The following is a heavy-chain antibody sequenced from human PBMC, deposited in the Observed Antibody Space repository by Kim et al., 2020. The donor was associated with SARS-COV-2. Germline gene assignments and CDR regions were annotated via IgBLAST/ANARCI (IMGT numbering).Heavy chain of an antibody. J-gene: IGHJ4*02. CDR2: INHSGST. D-gene: IGHD1-26*01. CDR3: ARGLTWFHGSFDY. CDR1: GGSFSGYY. V-gene: IGHV4-34*01. Sequence: SETLSLTCAVYGGSFSGYYWSWIRQPPGKGLEWIGEINHSGSTNYNPSLKSRVTISVDTSKNQFSLKLSSVTAADTAVYYCARGLTWFHGSFDYWGQGTLVTVSS.